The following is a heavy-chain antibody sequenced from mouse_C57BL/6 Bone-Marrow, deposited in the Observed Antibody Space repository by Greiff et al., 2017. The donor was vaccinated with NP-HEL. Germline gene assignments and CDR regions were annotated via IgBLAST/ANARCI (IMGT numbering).Heavy chain of an antibody. CDR3: ARGEELLRGDWYFDG. CDR2: ISYDGSN. V-gene: IGHV3-6*01. J-gene: IGHJ1*03. D-gene: IGHD1-1*01. CDR1: GYSITSGYY. Sequence: EVQLQQSGPGLVKPSQSLSLTCSVTGYSITSGYYWNWIRQFPGNKLEWMGYISYDGSNNYNPSLKNRISITRDTSKNQFFLKLNSVTTEDTATYYCARGEELLRGDWYFDGWGTGTTVTVSS.